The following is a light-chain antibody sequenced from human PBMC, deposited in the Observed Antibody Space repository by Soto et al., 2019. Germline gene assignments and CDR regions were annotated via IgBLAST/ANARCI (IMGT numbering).Light chain of an antibody. Sequence: EIVLTQSPGIVSLSPGERATLSCRASQSVRSSHLAWFQQKPGQAPRLLIYGASTRATGIPDRFSGSGSGKDFTLTISRLEPEDFAVYYCQQYGTSPRGTFGQGTKLEIK. CDR3: QQYGTSPRGT. CDR2: GAS. V-gene: IGKV3-20*01. J-gene: IGKJ2*02. CDR1: QSVRSSH.